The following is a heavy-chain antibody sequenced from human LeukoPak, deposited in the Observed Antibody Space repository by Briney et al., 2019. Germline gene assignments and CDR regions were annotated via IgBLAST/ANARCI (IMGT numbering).Heavy chain of an antibody. CDR3: ARVGGGGTPIVY. Sequence: GASVKVSCKASGYTFTNYYLHWVRQAPGQGLEWMGIINPSGGSTSYAQKFQGRVTITTDESTSTAYMELSSLRSEDTAVYYCARVGGGGTPIVYWGQGTLVTVSS. J-gene: IGHJ4*02. D-gene: IGHD3-10*01. CDR2: INPSGGST. CDR1: GYTFTNYY. V-gene: IGHV1-46*01.